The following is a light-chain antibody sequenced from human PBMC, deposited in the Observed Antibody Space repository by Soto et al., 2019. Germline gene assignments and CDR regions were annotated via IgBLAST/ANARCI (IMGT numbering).Light chain of an antibody. CDR1: QSVSSN. Sequence: EIVMTQSPATLSVSPGERATLSCRASQSVSSNFAWYQQKPGQAPRLLIYDASTRATGIPARFSGSGSGTEFTLTISSLQSEDFAVYYCQQYDDWLRLTFGGGTKVDIK. V-gene: IGKV3-15*01. CDR3: QQYDDWLRLT. J-gene: IGKJ4*01. CDR2: DAS.